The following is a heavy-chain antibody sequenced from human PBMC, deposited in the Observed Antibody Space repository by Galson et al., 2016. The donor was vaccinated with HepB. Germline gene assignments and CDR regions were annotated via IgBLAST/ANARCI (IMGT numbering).Heavy chain of an antibody. D-gene: IGHD4-17*01. CDR3: AAVGPGEDV. CDR1: GFTFNTYW. Sequence: SLRLSCAASGFTFNTYWMPWVRQAPGKGLEWVAIIKKDGSEKNYVDSVKGRFTVSKDNAKNCLYLQMNSLRAEDTAVYYCAAVGPGEDVWGQGTTVAVSS. CDR2: IKKDGSEK. J-gene: IGHJ6*02. V-gene: IGHV3-7*01.